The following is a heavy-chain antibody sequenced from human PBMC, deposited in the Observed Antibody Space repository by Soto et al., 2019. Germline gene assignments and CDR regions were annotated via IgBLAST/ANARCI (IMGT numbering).Heavy chain of an antibody. Sequence: GGSLRLSCAASGFTFSSYGMHWVRQAPGKGLEWVAVIWYDGSNKYYADSVKGRFTISRDNSKNTLYLQMNSLRAEDKAMVFCAKVDCSSSSVYRVYGLDVWGQGTTVTVSS. CDR3: AKVDCSSSSVYRVYGLDV. J-gene: IGHJ6*02. D-gene: IGHD2-2*01. V-gene: IGHV3-33*06. CDR1: GFTFSSYG. CDR2: IWYDGSNK.